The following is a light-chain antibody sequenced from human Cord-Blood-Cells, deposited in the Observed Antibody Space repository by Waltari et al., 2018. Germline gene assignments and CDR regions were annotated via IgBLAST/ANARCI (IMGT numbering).Light chain of an antibody. Sequence: QSVLTQPPSVSEAPRQRVTISCSGRSSNIGNNAVNWYQQLPGKAPKLLIYYDDLLPSGVSDRFSGSKSGTSASLAISGLQSEDEADYDCAAWDDSLNGVVFGGGTKLTVL. CDR2: YDD. CDR1: SSNIGNNA. CDR3: AAWDDSLNGVV. J-gene: IGLJ2*01. V-gene: IGLV1-36*01.